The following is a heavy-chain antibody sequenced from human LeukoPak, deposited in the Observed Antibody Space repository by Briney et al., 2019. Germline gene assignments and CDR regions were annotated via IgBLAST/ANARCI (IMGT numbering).Heavy chain of an antibody. Sequence: PGGSLRLSCAASGFTVSSNYMSWVRQAPGKGLEWVSVIYSGGSTYYADSVKGRFTISRDNSKNTLYLQMNSLRSEDTAVYYCARATRWYFDYWGQGTLVTVSS. CDR1: GFTVSSNY. D-gene: IGHD5-24*01. CDR3: ARATRWYFDY. CDR2: IYSGGST. J-gene: IGHJ4*02. V-gene: IGHV3-53*05.